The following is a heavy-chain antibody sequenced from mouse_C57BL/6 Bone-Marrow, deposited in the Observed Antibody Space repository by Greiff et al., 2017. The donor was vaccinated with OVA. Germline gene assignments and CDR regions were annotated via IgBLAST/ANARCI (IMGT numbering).Heavy chain of an antibody. Sequence: QVQLQQPGAELVKPGASVKMSCKASGYTFTSYWITWVKQRPGQGLEWIGDIYPGSGSTNYNEKFKSKATLTVDTSSSTAYMQLSSLSSADSSVSSSASRSYYGNYWFAYWGQGTLVTVSA. V-gene: IGHV1-55*01. CDR3: ASRSYYGNYWFAY. D-gene: IGHD2-1*01. J-gene: IGHJ3*01. CDR1: GYTFTSYW. CDR2: IYPGSGST.